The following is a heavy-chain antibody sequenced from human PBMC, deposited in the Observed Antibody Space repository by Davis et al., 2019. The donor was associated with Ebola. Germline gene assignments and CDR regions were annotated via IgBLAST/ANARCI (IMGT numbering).Heavy chain of an antibody. CDR1: GGSISSSSYY. J-gene: IGHJ4*02. D-gene: IGHD1-1*01. CDR3: ARGHFSRYNDY. V-gene: IGHV4-39*07. CDR2: IYYSGST. Sequence: PGGSLRLSCTVSGGSISSSSYYWGWIRQPPGKGLEWIGSIYYSGSTYYNPSLKSRVTISVDTSKNQFSLKLSSVTAADTAVYYCARGHFSRYNDYWGQGTLITVSS.